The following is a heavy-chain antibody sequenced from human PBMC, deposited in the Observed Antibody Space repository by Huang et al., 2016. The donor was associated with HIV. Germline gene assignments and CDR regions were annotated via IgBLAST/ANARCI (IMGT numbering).Heavy chain of an antibody. V-gene: IGHV1-3*01. CDR3: ARDLRLYYMDV. CDR2: IKAGSGKI. CDR1: GYTFTNYV. Sequence: QVQLVQSGAEVRKPGASVKVSCKASGYTFTNYVIHWVRQAPGQKLEWMGGIKAGSGKIKYSQKFQGRVTLTRDTTASTAYMELSSLVSEDTAVYYCARDLRLYYMDVWGKGTTITVSS. J-gene: IGHJ6*03.